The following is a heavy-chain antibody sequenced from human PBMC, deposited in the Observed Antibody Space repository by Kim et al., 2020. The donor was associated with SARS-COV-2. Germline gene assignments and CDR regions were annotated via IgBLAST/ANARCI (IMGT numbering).Heavy chain of an antibody. Sequence: GGSLRLSCAASGFTFSSYAMHWVRQAPGKGLEWVAVISYDGSNKYYADSVKGRFTISRDNSKNTLYLQMNSLRAEDTAVYYCARGFRAVPAARRHYYYYMDVWGKGTTVTVSS. CDR2: ISYDGSNK. D-gene: IGHD2-2*01. V-gene: IGHV3-30-3*01. CDR1: GFTFSSYA. CDR3: ARGFRAVPAARRHYYYYMDV. J-gene: IGHJ6*03.